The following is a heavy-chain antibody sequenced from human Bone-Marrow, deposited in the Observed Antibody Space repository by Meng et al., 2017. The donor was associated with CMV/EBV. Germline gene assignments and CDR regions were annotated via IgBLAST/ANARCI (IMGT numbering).Heavy chain of an antibody. CDR1: GFTFSSYS. D-gene: IGHD4-17*01. Sequence: GGSLRLSCAASGFTFSSYSMTWVRQAPGKGLEWVSSISSSSSYIYYADSLKGRFTISRDNAKNSLYLQMNSLRAEDTAVYYCARDPYGDYYFDYWGQGTLVTVSS. V-gene: IGHV3-21*01. J-gene: IGHJ4*02. CDR2: ISSSSSYI. CDR3: ARDPYGDYYFDY.